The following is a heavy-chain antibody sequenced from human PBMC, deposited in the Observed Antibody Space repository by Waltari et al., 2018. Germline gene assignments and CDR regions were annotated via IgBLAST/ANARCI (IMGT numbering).Heavy chain of an antibody. CDR1: GGTLSSYA. V-gene: IGHV1-69*04. J-gene: IGHJ5*02. Sequence: QVQLVQSGAEVKRPGSSVKVPCKASGGTLSSYAVSWVRQAPGHGIEWMGRVIHEGDKVNYEQTCQGGLTIGADQGTRTAYMELSSLTPDDTAVYYCARNRADVDSDGNWFDPWGQGTLVTVSS. CDR2: VIHEGDKV. D-gene: IGHD4-17*01. CDR3: ARNRADVDSDGNWFDP.